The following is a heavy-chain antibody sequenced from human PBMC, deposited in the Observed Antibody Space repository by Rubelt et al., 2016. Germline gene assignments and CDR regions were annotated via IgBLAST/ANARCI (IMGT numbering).Heavy chain of an antibody. J-gene: IGHJ4*02. Sequence: VRQAPGQGLEWMGWINTNTGNPTYAQGFTGRFVFSLDTSVSTAYLQISSLKAEDTAVYYCARDSIASGYWGQGTLVTVSS. D-gene: IGHD6-6*01. CDR2: INTNTGNP. CDR3: ARDSIASGY. V-gene: IGHV7-4-1*02.